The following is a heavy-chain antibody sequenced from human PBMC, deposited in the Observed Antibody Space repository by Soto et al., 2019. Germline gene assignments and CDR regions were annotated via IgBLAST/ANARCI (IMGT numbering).Heavy chain of an antibody. V-gene: IGHV3-13*05. J-gene: IGHJ6*02. CDR3: AIADRDFYGLDV. CDR2: ISAAGDP. Sequence: EVQLVESGGGLVQPGGSLRLSCEASGFTFRNYDMHWVRQGTGKGLEWVSGISAAGDPDYADSVEGRFTIASENAQNSFFLQMNSLRVGDTAVYYCAIADRDFYGLDVWGQGTMVIVSS. CDR1: GFTFRNYD.